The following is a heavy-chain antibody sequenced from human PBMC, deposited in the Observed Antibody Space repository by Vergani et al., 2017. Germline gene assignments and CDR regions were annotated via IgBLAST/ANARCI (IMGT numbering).Heavy chain of an antibody. CDR1: GYTFTSYG. CDR3: ARILNQYYYDSSGYSYYFDY. D-gene: IGHD3-22*01. CDR2: ISAYNGNT. J-gene: IGHJ4*02. Sequence: QVQLVQSGAEVQKPGASVKVSCKASGYTFTSYGISWVRQAPGQGLEWMGWISAYNGNTNYAQKLQGRVTMTTDTSTSTAYMELRSLRSDDTAVYYCARILNQYYYDSSGYSYYFDYWGQGTLVTVSS. V-gene: IGHV1-18*01.